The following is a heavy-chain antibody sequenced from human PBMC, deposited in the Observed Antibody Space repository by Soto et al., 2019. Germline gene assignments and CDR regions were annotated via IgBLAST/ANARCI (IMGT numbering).Heavy chain of an antibody. D-gene: IGHD2-2*02. Sequence: NPSETLSLTCTVSGGSISSYYWSWIRQPPGKGLEWIGYIYYSGSTNYNPSLKSRVTISVDTSKNQFSLKLSSVTAADTAVYYCARTPRCSSTSCYKRDYYYYGMDVWGQGTTVTVSS. V-gene: IGHV4-59*01. CDR3: ARTPRCSSTSCYKRDYYYYGMDV. CDR1: GGSISSYY. J-gene: IGHJ6*02. CDR2: IYYSGST.